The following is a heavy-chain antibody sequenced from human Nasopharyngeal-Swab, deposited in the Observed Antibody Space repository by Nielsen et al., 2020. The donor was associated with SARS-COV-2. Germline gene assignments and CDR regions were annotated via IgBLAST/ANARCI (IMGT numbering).Heavy chain of an antibody. CDR3: ARAEEWELPVDYYGMDV. J-gene: IGHJ6*02. CDR1: GYTFTSYA. D-gene: IGHD1-26*01. V-gene: IGHV7-4-1*02. Sequence: ASVKVSCKASGYTFTSYAMNWVRQAPGQGLEWMGWINTNTGNPTYAQGFTGRFVFSLDTSVSTAYLQISSLKAEDTAVYYCARAEEWELPVDYYGMDVWGQGTTVTVSS. CDR2: INTNTGNP.